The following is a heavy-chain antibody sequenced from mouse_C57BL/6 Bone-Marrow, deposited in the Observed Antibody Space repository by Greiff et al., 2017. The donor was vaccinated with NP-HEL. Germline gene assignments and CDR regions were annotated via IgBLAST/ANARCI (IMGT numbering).Heavy chain of an antibody. CDR2: ISNLAYSI. CDR3: ARVGQLRSRDAMDY. D-gene: IGHD3-2*02. Sequence: VQLKESGGGLVQPGGSLKLSCAASGFTFSDYGMAWVRQAPRKGPEWVAFISNLAYSIYYADTVTGRVTISRENAKNTLYLEMSSLRSEDTAMYYCARVGQLRSRDAMDYWGQGTSVTVSS. V-gene: IGHV5-15*01. CDR1: GFTFSDYG. J-gene: IGHJ4*01.